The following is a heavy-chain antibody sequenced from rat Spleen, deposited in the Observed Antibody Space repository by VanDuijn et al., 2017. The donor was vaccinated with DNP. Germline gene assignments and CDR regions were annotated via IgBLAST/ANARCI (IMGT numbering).Heavy chain of an antibody. CDR3: AREVYPYAMDV. V-gene: IGHV2-64*01. CDR2: MWNGGGT. Sequence: QVQLKETGPDLVQLTQTLSITCTVSGFSLTTYNVPWVRQPPVKGLEWMGVMWNGGGTDYTAAFKCRLSISRDTSKSQVFLKMNSLQTDDTAKYFCAREVYPYAMDVWGQGSSVTVSS. J-gene: IGHJ4*01. D-gene: IGHD1-11*01. CDR1: GFSLTTYN.